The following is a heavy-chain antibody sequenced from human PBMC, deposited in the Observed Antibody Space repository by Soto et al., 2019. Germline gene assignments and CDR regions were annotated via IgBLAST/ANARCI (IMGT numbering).Heavy chain of an antibody. CDR1: GFTFSSYE. CDR2: ISSSGSTI. D-gene: IGHD5-18*01. CDR3: ARGYASWGYSYGFDY. J-gene: IGHJ4*02. Sequence: GGSLRLSCAASGFTFSSYEMNWVRQAPGKGLEWVSYISSSGSTIYYADSVEGRFTISRDNAKNSLYLQMNSLRAEDTAVYYCARGYASWGYSYGFDYWGQGTLVNVSS. V-gene: IGHV3-48*03.